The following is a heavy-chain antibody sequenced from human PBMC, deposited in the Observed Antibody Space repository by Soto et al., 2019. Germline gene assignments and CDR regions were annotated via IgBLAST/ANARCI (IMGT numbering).Heavy chain of an antibody. CDR2: INSDGSST. D-gene: IGHD6-19*01. Sequence: GGSLRLSCAASGFTFSSYWMHWVRQAPGKGLVWVSRINSDGSSTSYADSVKGRFTISRDNAKNTLYLQMNSLRAEDTAVYYCGSGWYMGNWFDPWGQGTLVTVSS. V-gene: IGHV3-74*01. CDR1: GFTFSSYW. J-gene: IGHJ5*02. CDR3: GSGWYMGNWFDP.